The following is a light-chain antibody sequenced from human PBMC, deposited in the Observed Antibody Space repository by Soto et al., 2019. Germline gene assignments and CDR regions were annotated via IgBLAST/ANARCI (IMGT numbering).Light chain of an antibody. CDR1: QSVSIY. J-gene: IGKJ4*01. Sequence: EIVLTQSPATLSLSPGERATLSCRASQSVSIYLAWYQQKPGQAPRLLIYDASNRATGIPARFSGSGSGTDFTLTISSLEPEDFAVYYCKQRSNWPRLTFCGGTKVEIK. CDR3: KQRSNWPRLT. V-gene: IGKV3-11*01. CDR2: DAS.